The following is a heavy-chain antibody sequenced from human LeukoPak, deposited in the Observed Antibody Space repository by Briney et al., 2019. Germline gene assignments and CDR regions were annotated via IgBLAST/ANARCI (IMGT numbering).Heavy chain of an antibody. D-gene: IGHD4-23*01. Sequence: KSGPTLVNPTQTLTLTCTFSGFSLSTSGMCVSWIRQPPGKALEWLARIDWDDDKYYSTSLKTRLTISKDTSKNQVVLTMTNMDPVDTATYYCARIHDYGGNWVVEDYWGQGTLVTVSS. CDR1: GFSLSTSGMC. CDR2: IDWDDDK. V-gene: IGHV2-70*11. J-gene: IGHJ4*02. CDR3: ARIHDYGGNWVVEDY.